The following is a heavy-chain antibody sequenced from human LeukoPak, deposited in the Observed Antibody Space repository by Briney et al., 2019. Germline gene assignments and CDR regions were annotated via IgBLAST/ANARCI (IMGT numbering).Heavy chain of an antibody. CDR2: INHSGST. CDR1: GGSFSGYY. CDR3: ARGQDSSGPFDY. V-gene: IGHV4-34*01. Sequence: SETLSLTCAVYGGSFSGYYWSWIRQPPGKGLEWIGEINHSGSTNYNPSLKSRVTISVDTSKNQFSLKLSSVTAADTAVYYCARGQDSSGPFDYWGQGTLVTVSS. D-gene: IGHD3-22*01. J-gene: IGHJ4*02.